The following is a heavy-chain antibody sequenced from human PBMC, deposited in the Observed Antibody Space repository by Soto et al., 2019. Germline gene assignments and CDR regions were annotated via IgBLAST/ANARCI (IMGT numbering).Heavy chain of an antibody. CDR3: ARDYEYSSPCSGFDP. CDR2: INPNSGGT. D-gene: IGHD6-6*01. J-gene: IGHJ5*02. V-gene: IGHV1-2*02. Sequence: ASVKVSCKASGYTFTGYYMHWVRQAPGQGLEWMGWINPNSGGTNYAQKFQGRVTMTTDTSTSTAYMELRSLRSDDTAVYYCARDYEYSSPCSGFDPWGQGTLVTVSS. CDR1: GYTFTGYY.